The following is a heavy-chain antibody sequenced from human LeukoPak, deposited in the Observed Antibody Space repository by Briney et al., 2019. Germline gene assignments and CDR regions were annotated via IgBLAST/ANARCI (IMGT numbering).Heavy chain of an antibody. CDR1: GFTFSSYA. Sequence: TGGSLRLSCAASGFTFSSYAMHWVRQAPGKGLEWVAVISYDGSNKYYADSVKGRFTISRDNSKNTLYLQMNSLRAEDTAVYYCARGSSIAALSGDYWGQGTLVTVSS. CDR2: ISYDGSNK. D-gene: IGHD6-6*01. J-gene: IGHJ4*02. V-gene: IGHV3-30-3*01. CDR3: ARGSSIAALSGDY.